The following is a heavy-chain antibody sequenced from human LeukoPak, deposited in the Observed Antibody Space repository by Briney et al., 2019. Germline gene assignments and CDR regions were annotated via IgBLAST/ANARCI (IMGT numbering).Heavy chain of an antibody. CDR1: GFTVSSNY. D-gene: IGHD1-1*01. J-gene: IGHJ4*02. CDR2: ISSSSSYI. V-gene: IGHV3-21*01. Sequence: GGSLRLSCAASGFTVSSNYMSWVRQAPGKGLEWVSSISSSSSYIYYADSVKGRFTISRDNSKNTMYLQMNSLRPEDTAVYYCAKEKKLEPFDYWGQGTRVTVSS. CDR3: AKEKKLEPFDY.